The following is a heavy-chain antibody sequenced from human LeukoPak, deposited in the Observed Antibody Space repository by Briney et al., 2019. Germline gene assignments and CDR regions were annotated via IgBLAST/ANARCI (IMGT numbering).Heavy chain of an antibody. CDR3: ARDYCSTPSCRFDY. CDR1: GFILSTHS. D-gene: IGHD2-2*01. Sequence: PGGSLRLSCAASGFILSTHSMNWVRQAPGKGLEWVSYISSSSMTTHYADSVKGRFTSSRDNAKNLLYLQMNSLRAEDTAVYYCARDYCSTPSCRFDYWGQGTLVTVSS. J-gene: IGHJ4*02. V-gene: IGHV3-48*04. CDR2: ISSSSMTT.